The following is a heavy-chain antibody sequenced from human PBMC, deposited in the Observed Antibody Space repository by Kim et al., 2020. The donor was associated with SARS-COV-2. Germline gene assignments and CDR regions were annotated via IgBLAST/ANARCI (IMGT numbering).Heavy chain of an antibody. D-gene: IGHD6-13*01. Sequence: KHSQKFQVTVTITREPSASTAYMELSSLRSEDTAVYYCARGLAAGRFDYWGQGTLVTVSS. CDR3: ARGLAAGRFDY. V-gene: IGHV1-3*01. J-gene: IGHJ4*02.